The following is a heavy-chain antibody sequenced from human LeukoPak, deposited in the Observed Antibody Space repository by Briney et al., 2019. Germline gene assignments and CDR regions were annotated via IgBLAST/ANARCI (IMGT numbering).Heavy chain of an antibody. CDR3: ARDPGIAVARGAFDI. CDR2: ISSSSSYI. CDR1: GFTFSSHS. Sequence: GGSLRLSCAASGFTFSSHSMDWVRQAPGKGLEWVSSISSSSSYIYYADSVKGRFTISRDNAKNSLYLQMNSLRAEDTAVYYCARDPGIAVARGAFDIWGQGTMVTVSS. D-gene: IGHD6-19*01. V-gene: IGHV3-21*01. J-gene: IGHJ3*02.